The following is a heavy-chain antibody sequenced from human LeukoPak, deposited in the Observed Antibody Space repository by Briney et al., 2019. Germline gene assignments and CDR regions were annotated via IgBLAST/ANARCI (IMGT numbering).Heavy chain of an antibody. CDR2: INHSGST. CDR1: GGSFSGYY. V-gene: IGHV4-34*01. CDR3: ARTRSPPITIFSSYYYYYGMDV. J-gene: IGHJ6*02. D-gene: IGHD3-9*01. Sequence: SETLSLTCAVYGGSFSGYYWSWIRQPPGKGLEWIGEINHSGSTNYNPSLKSRVTISVDTSKNQFSLKLSSVTAADTAVYYCARTRSPPITIFSSYYYYYGMDVWGQGTTVTVSS.